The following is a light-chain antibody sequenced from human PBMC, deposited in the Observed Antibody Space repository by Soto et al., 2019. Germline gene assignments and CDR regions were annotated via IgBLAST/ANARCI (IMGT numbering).Light chain of an antibody. CDR2: EDN. Sequence: NFMLTQPHSVSESPGKTVTISCTRSSGSIASSYVQWYLQRPGSAPTTVIYEDNRRPSGVPDRFSGSIDSSSNSASLTIFGLKTEDEADYYCQSYDSSNQIFGGGTKLTVL. J-gene: IGLJ2*01. CDR3: QSYDSSNQI. V-gene: IGLV6-57*04. CDR1: SGSIASSY.